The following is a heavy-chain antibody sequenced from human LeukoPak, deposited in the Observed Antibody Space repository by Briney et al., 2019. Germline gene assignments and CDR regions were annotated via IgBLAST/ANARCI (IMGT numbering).Heavy chain of an antibody. CDR1: LFIHRDYY. D-gene: IGHD3-22*01. Sequence: GWALTLSRAATLFIHRDYYMSWIRQAPAKGLEGVSFSSCSGSSIYYAESVKGRFTISRDNAKNSLYLKMNSLRAEDTTVYYCARDLTDDTSGYCYVGWFDPWGQGTLVTVSS. J-gene: IGHJ5*02. V-gene: IGHV3-11*01. CDR2: SSCSGSSI. CDR3: ARDLTDDTSGYCYVGWFDP.